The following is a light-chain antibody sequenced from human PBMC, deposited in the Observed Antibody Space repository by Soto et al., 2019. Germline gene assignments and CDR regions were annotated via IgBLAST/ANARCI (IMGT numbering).Light chain of an antibody. V-gene: IGLV2-14*01. CDR1: SDDIGTYEY. CDR2: GVY. J-gene: IGLJ1*01. CDR3: SSYTSGSTLPWV. Sequence: QSVVTQPACVSGSPGQTITISCAGSSDDIGTYEYISWHQHHPGKAPKLIIFGVYDRPSGISDRFSGSKSGNTASLTIFGLQVEDEAVYYCSSYTSGSTLPWVFGTGTKVTAL.